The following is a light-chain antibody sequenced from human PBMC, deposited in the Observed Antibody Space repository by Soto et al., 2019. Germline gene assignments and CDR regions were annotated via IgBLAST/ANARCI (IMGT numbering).Light chain of an antibody. CDR3: QQTNTFLPLT. CDR1: QGISNW. Sequence: DIQMTQSPSSVSASVGDRVTITCRAIQGISNWLAWYQQQTGKAPKLLISSAYTLQSGVPSRFSGSESGTHFTLIISSLQPEDFATYYCQQTNTFLPLTFGGGTKVEIK. V-gene: IGKV1-12*01. J-gene: IGKJ4*01. CDR2: SAY.